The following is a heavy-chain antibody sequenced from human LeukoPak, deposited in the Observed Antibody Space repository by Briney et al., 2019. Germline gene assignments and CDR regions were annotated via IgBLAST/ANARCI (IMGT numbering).Heavy chain of an antibody. J-gene: IGHJ4*02. CDR3: AKDSVVRGVMNLYYFDY. V-gene: IGHV3-23*01. D-gene: IGHD3-10*01. Sequence: GGSLRLSCAASGFTFSSYAMSWVRQAPGKGLEWVSAISGSGGSTYYADSVKGRFTISRDNSKNTLYLQMNSLRAEDTAVYYCAKDSVVRGVMNLYYFDYWGQGTLVTVSS. CDR1: GFTFSSYA. CDR2: ISGSGGST.